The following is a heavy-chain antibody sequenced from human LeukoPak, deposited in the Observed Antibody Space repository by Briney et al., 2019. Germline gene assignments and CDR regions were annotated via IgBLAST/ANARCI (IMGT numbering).Heavy chain of an antibody. J-gene: IGHJ5*02. CDR2: IYYSGST. CDR1: GGSISSYY. Sequence: SETLSLTCTVSGGSISSYYWSWIRQPPGKGLERIGYIYYSGSTNYNPSLKSRVTISVDTSKNQFSLKLSSVTAADTAVYYCARTTVNNWFDPWGQGTLVTVSS. V-gene: IGHV4-59*08. CDR3: ARTTVNNWFDP. D-gene: IGHD4-17*01.